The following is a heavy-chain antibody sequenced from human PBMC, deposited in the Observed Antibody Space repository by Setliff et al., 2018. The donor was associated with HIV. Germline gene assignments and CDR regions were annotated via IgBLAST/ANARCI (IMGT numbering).Heavy chain of an antibody. J-gene: IGHJ3*02. D-gene: IGHD3-22*01. CDR3: ARQPHDFDSSGYYGDAFDI. V-gene: IGHV4-59*08. CDR2: LYYTGRA. Sequence: PSETLSLTCTVSGGSINNYFWSWVRQPPGKGLEWLGCLYYTGRANYNPSLKSRLTVSVDTSKNQFSLKLRSVTASNTAVYYCARQPHDFDSSGYYGDAFDIWGQGTMVTVSS. CDR1: GGSINNYF.